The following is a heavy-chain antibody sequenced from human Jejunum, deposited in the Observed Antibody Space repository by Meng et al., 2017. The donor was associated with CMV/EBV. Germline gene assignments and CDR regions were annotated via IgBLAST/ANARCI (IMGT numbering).Heavy chain of an antibody. CDR1: GFIFSTYA. J-gene: IGHJ3*02. CDR3: ARFSIVRTTNAFDI. V-gene: IGHV3-23*05. CDR2: IYIGSST. Sequence: SGFIFSTYAMSWVRQAPGKGLEWVSSIYIGSSTDYADSVKGRFTISRDNPNNTLNLQMNNLRAEDTALYYCARFSIVRTTNAFDIWGQGTMVTVSS. D-gene: IGHD1-26*01.